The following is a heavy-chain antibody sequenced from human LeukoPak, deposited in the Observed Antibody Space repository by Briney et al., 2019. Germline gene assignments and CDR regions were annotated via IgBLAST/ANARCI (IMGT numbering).Heavy chain of an antibody. V-gene: IGHV4-4*07. Sequence: SETLSLTCTVSGGFINRYYWSWIRQPAGKGLEWIGRVYTSGITNYNPSLKSRITMSVDTSKNQFSLKLTSVTAADTAVYYCARHNGFDRGYYYYMDVWGKGTTVTVSS. D-gene: IGHD3-9*01. J-gene: IGHJ6*03. CDR2: VYTSGIT. CDR1: GGFINRYY. CDR3: ARHNGFDRGYYYYMDV.